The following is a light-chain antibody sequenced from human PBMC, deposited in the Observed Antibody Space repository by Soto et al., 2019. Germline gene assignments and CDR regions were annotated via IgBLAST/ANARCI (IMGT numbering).Light chain of an antibody. CDR2: DAS. J-gene: IGKJ4*01. V-gene: IGKV3-11*01. CDR1: QSVSSY. Sequence: EIVLTQSPATLSLSPGERATVSCRASQSVSSYLAWYQQKPGQAPRLLIYDASNRATGIPARFSGSGSGTDFTVTISSLEPEHFAVYYCQQRSNWPPVLTFGGGTKVEIK. CDR3: QQRSNWPPVLT.